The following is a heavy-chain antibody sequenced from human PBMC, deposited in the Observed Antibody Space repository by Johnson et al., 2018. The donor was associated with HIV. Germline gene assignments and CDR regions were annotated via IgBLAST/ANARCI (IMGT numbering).Heavy chain of an antibody. J-gene: IGHJ3*02. D-gene: IGHD5-24*01. Sequence: QVQLVESGGGVVQPGRSLRLSCAASGFTFSSYAMHWVRQAPGKGLEWVAVISYDGSNQYYADSVKGRFTISRDNSKNTLYLQMNSLRGEDTAVYYCARPSLKDGYNYGGGFDIWGQGTMVTVSS. V-gene: IGHV3-30*04. CDR1: GFTFSSYA. CDR2: ISYDGSNQ. CDR3: ARPSLKDGYNYGGGFDI.